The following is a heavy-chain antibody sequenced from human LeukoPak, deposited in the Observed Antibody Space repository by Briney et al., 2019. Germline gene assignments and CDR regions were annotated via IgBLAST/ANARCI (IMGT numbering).Heavy chain of an antibody. Sequence: SETLSLTCTVSGGSISSYYWSWIRQPAGKGLEWIGRIYTSGSTNYNPSLKSRVTMSVDTSKNQFSLKLSSVTAADTAVYYCARSPRPQYCYGSGSTYYFDYWGQGTLVTVSS. V-gene: IGHV4-4*07. J-gene: IGHJ4*02. D-gene: IGHD3-10*01. CDR2: IYTSGST. CDR1: GGSISSYY. CDR3: ARSPRPQYCYGSGSTYYFDY.